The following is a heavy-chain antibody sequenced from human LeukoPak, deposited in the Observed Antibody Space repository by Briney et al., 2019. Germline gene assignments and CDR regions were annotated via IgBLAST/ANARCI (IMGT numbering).Heavy chain of an antibody. J-gene: IGHJ4*02. Sequence: GGSLRLSCAASGFTFSSYAMSWVRQAPGKGLEWVSAISGSGGSTYYADSVKGRFTISRDNSKNTLYLQMNSLRAEDTAVYYCARDTSFSMVRGVIMDYWGQGTLVTVSS. CDR3: ARDTSFSMVRGVIMDY. CDR1: GFTFSSYA. D-gene: IGHD3-10*01. V-gene: IGHV3-23*01. CDR2: ISGSGGST.